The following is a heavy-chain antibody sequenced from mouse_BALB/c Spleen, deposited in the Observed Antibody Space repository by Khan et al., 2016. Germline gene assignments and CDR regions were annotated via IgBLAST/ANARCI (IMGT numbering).Heavy chain of an antibody. CDR2: IHYSGST. CDR3: TRGDYYGSGY. V-gene: IGHV3-1*02. D-gene: IGHD1-1*01. CDR1: GYSISSGYS. J-gene: IGHJ2*01. Sequence: EVQLQESGPDLVKPSQSLSLTCTVTGYSISSGYSWHWIRQFPGNKLEWMAYIHYSGSTNYNPYLTSRISITRDTSKNQFFLQLISVTTEDTATYYCTRGDYYGSGYWGQGTTLTVSS.